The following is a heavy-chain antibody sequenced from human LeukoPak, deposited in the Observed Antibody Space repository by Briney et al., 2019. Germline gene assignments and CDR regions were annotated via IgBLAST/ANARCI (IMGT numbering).Heavy chain of an antibody. CDR1: GYSISSGYY. Sequence: PSETLSLTCAVSGYSISSGYYWGWIRQPPGKGLEWIGSIFHSGSTYYNPSLKSRLTISVDTSKNQFSLKLTSVTAADTAVYYCARHTLGILPAFDVWGQGTMVTVSS. J-gene: IGHJ3*01. D-gene: IGHD7-27*01. CDR3: ARHTLGILPAFDV. CDR2: IFHSGST. V-gene: IGHV4-38-2*01.